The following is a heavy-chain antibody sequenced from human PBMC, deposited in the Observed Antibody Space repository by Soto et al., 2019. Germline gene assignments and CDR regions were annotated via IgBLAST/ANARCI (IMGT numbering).Heavy chain of an antibody. CDR2: IYYSGST. Sequence: SETLSLTCTVSGGSISSSSYYWGWIRQPPGKGLEWIGSIYYSGSTYYNPSLKSRVTISVDTSKNQFSLKLSSVTAADTAVYYCARLVYDFWSGYGMDVWGQGTTVTVSS. CDR3: ARLVYDFWSGYGMDV. CDR1: GGSISSSSYY. J-gene: IGHJ6*02. D-gene: IGHD3-3*01. V-gene: IGHV4-39*01.